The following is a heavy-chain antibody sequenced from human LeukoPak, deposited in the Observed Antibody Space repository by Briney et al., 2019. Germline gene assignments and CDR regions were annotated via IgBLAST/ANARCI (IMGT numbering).Heavy chain of an antibody. V-gene: IGHV1-69*06. D-gene: IGHD3-9*01. CDR2: IIPIFGTA. Sequence: SVKVSCKASGGTFSGYAISWVRQAPGQGLGWMGGIIPIFGTANYAQKFQGRVTITADKSTSTAYMELSSLRSEDTAVYYCARGPLRYFDWLWAPNWFDPWGQGTLVTVSS. J-gene: IGHJ5*02. CDR1: GGTFSGYA. CDR3: ARGPLRYFDWLWAPNWFDP.